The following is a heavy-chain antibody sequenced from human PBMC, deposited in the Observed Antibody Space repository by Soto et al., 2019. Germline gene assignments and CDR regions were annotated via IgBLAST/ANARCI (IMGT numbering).Heavy chain of an antibody. D-gene: IGHD3-22*01. Sequence: PGGSLRLSCAASGFTFSSYGMHWVRQAPGKGLEWVAVISYDGSNKYYADSVKGRFTISRDNSKNTLYLQMNSLRAEDTAVYYCARAMIVVVTLDYWGQGTQVTVSS. V-gene: IGHV3-30*03. CDR1: GFTFSSYG. CDR3: ARAMIVVVTLDY. CDR2: ISYDGSNK. J-gene: IGHJ4*02.